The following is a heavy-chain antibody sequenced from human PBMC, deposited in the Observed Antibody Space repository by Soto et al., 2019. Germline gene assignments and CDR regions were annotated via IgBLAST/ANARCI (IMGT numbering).Heavy chain of an antibody. CDR2: IYWDDDK. V-gene: IGHV2-5*02. CDR1: GFSLSTSGVG. CDR3: AHSICSSTSSYAETSFDY. J-gene: IGHJ4*02. D-gene: IGHD2-2*01. Sequence: QITLKESGPTLVKPTQTLPLTCTFSGFSLSTSGVGVGWIRQPPGKALEWLALIYWDDDKRNSPSLKSRLTITKDTNKNQVVLKMTNMDPVDTDTYYSAHSICSSTSSYAETSFDYWGQGNLVTDSS.